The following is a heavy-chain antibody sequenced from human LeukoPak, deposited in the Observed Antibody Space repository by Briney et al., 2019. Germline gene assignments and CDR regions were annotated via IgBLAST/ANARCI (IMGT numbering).Heavy chain of an antibody. CDR3: ARVRGYYDSSGYPSDYFQH. CDR1: GYTFTSYG. D-gene: IGHD3-22*01. Sequence: GASVKVSCKASGYTFTSYGISWVRQAPGQGLEWMGWISAYNGNTNYAQKLQGRVTMTTDTSTSTAYMELSSLRSEDTAVYYCARVRGYYDSSGYPSDYFQHWGRAPWSPSPQ. J-gene: IGHJ1*01. CDR2: ISAYNGNT. V-gene: IGHV1-18*01.